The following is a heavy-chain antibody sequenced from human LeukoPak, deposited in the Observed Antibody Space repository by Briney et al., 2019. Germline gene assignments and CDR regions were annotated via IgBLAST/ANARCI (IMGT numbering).Heavy chain of an antibody. CDR1: GFTFSSYV. CDR2: ISYDGSNK. D-gene: IGHD5-24*01. J-gene: IGHJ3*02. V-gene: IGHV3-30*18. Sequence: GRSLRLSCAASGFTFSSYVMHWVRQAPGKGLEWVAIISYDGSNKFYADSVKGRFTISRDNSKNTLYLQMNSLTAEDTAVYYCAKFQGGYNVGDAFDMWGQGTMVTVSS. CDR3: AKFQGGYNVGDAFDM.